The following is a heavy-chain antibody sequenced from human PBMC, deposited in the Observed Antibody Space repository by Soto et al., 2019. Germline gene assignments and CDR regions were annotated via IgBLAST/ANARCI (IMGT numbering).Heavy chain of an antibody. CDR2: IYSDGTT. Sequence: SETLSLTCIVSGGSISGYYWSWIRQPAGKELEWIGRIYSDGTTNYNPSLKGRGTMSVDTSKKQISLKLTSVTAADTAMYYCARDRGYRSGSFGSWGQGVLVTVS. D-gene: IGHD5-18*01. J-gene: IGHJ5*02. CDR3: ARDRGYRSGSFGS. V-gene: IGHV4-4*07. CDR1: GGSISGYY.